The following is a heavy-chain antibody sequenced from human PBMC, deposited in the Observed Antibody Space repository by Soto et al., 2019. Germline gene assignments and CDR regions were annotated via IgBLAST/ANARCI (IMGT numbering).Heavy chain of an antibody. CDR2: ISYDGSNK. J-gene: IGHJ6*02. CDR1: GFTFSSYG. CDR3: AKQYSSGWYPRGYYYGMDV. V-gene: IGHV3-30*18. Sequence: QVQLVESGGGVVQPGRSLRLSCAASGFTFSSYGMHWVRQAPGKGLEWVAVISYDGSNKYYADSVKGRFTISRDNSKNTLYLQMNSRRAEDTAVYYCAKQYSSGWYPRGYYYGMDVWGQGTTVTVSS. D-gene: IGHD6-19*01.